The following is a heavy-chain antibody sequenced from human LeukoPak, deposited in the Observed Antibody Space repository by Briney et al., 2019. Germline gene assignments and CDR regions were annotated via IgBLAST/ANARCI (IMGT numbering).Heavy chain of an antibody. CDR3: ARDPGNYDILTGYSSSDAFDI. J-gene: IGHJ3*02. Sequence: GRSLRLSCAASGFTFDDYAMHWVRQAPGKGLEWVSGISWNSGSIGYADSVKGRFTISRDNAKNSLYLQMNSLRAEDTAVYYCARDPGNYDILTGYSSSDAFDIWGQGTMVTVSS. V-gene: IGHV3-9*01. CDR2: ISWNSGSI. CDR1: GFTFDDYA. D-gene: IGHD3-9*01.